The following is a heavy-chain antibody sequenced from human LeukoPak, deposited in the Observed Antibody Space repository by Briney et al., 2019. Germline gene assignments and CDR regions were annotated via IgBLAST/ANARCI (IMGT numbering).Heavy chain of an antibody. J-gene: IGHJ4*02. CDR2: IYTSGST. D-gene: IGHD2-2*01. CDR1: GGSISSGSYY. Sequence: SETLSLTCTVSGGSISSGSYYWSWIRQPAGKGLEWIGRIYTSGSTNYNPSLKSRVTISVDTSKNQFSLKLSSVTAADTAVHYCARGGERYCSSTSCSLDYWGQGTLVTVSS. CDR3: ARGGERYCSSTSCSLDY. V-gene: IGHV4-61*02.